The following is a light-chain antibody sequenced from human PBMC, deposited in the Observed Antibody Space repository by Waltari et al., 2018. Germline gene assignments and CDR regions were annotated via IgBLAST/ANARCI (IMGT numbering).Light chain of an antibody. Sequence: DIVMTQSPDSLAVFPGARAIINRKSSQSVLDSSNNKNYMAWYQQKPGKPPKLLIYWASIRESGVPDRFSGSGSGTDFTLTISSLQAEDVAVYYCQQCHRSPWTFGQGTKVEI. V-gene: IGKV4-1*01. J-gene: IGKJ1*01. CDR1: QSVLDSSNNKNY. CDR2: WAS. CDR3: QQCHRSPWT.